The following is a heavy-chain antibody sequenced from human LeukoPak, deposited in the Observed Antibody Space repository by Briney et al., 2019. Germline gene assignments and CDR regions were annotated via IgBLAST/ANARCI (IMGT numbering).Heavy chain of an antibody. CDR3: AREEGAAAGYFYYGMDV. J-gene: IGHJ6*02. CDR1: GFTFSSYA. CDR2: ILYDGSNK. D-gene: IGHD6-13*01. V-gene: IGHV3-30-3*01. Sequence: GRSLRLSCAASGFTFSSYAMHWVRQATGKGLEWVAVILYDGSNKYYADSVKGRFTISRDNSKNTLYLQMNSLRAEDTAVYCCAREEGAAAGYFYYGMDVWGQGTTVTVSS.